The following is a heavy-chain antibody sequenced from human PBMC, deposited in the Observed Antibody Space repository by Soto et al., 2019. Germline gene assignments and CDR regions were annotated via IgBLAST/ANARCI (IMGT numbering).Heavy chain of an antibody. CDR1: GYSFTSYW. D-gene: IGHD3-3*01. CDR2: IYPGDSDT. J-gene: IGHJ6*02. CDR3: ARAKYYDFWSGYYRTQYYYYYGMDV. Sequence: GESLKISCKGSGYSFTSYWIGWVRQMPGKGLEWMGIIYPGDSDTRYSPSFQGQVTISADKSISTAYLQWSSLKASDTAMYYCARAKYYDFWSGYYRTQYYYYYGMDVWGQGTTVTVSS. V-gene: IGHV5-51*01.